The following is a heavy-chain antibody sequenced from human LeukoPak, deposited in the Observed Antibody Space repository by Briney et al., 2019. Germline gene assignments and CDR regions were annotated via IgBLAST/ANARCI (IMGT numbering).Heavy chain of an antibody. Sequence: GGSLRLSCAASGFTFSNAWMSWVRQAPGRGLEWVGRIKSKTDGGTTDYAAPVKGRFTISRDDSKTTLYLQMNRLKTEGTAVYYCTTEGVAAAGNYWGEGTLVTVS. V-gene: IGHV3-15*01. CDR3: TTEGVAAAGNY. CDR1: GFTFSNAW. CDR2: IKSKTDGGTT. J-gene: IGHJ4*02. D-gene: IGHD6-13*01.